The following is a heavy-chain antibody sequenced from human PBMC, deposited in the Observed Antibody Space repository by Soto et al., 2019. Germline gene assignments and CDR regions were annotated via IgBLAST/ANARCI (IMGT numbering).Heavy chain of an antibody. CDR2: INPNSGGT. J-gene: IGHJ4*02. V-gene: IGHV1-2*04. Sequence: ASVKVSCKASGYTFTGYYMHWVRQAPGQGLEWMGWINPNSGGTNYAQKFQGWVTMTRDTSISTAYMELSRLRSDDTAVYYCAREAVAGTYYDYWGQGTLVTVSS. CDR1: GYTFTGYY. D-gene: IGHD6-19*01. CDR3: AREAVAGTYYDY.